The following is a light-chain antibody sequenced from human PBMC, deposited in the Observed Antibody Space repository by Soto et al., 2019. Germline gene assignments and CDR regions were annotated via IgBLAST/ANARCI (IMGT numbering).Light chain of an antibody. CDR3: QQSYTIPRT. Sequence: TQSPSSLSASVGDRVTITCRASQSISSYLNWYQQKPGKAPKYLISAASSLRSGVPSRFSGSGSGTEFTLTIRSLQPEDFATYYCQQSYTIPRTFDQGTKVEIK. V-gene: IGKV1-39*01. J-gene: IGKJ1*01. CDR1: QSISSY. CDR2: AAS.